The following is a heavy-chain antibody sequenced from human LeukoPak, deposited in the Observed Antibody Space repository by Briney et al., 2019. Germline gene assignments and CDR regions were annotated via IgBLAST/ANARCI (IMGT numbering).Heavy chain of an antibody. V-gene: IGHV4-34*01. J-gene: IGHJ4*02. CDR2: INHSGST. CDR3: ARHRVRITIFGVVILYFDY. CDR1: GGSFSGYY. D-gene: IGHD3-3*01. Sequence: SETLSLTCAVYGGSFSGYYWSWIRQPPGKGLEWIGEINHSGSTYYNPSLKSRVTISVDTSKNQFSLKLSSVTAADTAVYYCARHRVRITIFGVVILYFDYWGQGTLVTVSS.